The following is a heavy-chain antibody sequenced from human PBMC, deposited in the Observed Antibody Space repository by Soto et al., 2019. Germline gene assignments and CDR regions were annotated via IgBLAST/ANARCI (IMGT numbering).Heavy chain of an antibody. CDR2: INAGNGNT. V-gene: IGHV1-3*01. Sequence: QVHLVQSGAEVKKPGASVNVSCKASGYTFSNYAIHWVRQAPGQRLEWMGWINAGNGNTKYSQNFQGSVTITRDTFASTAYMELSSLRSEVTAVYYCARSGSCTNTACYGAFGYWGQGTLVTVSS. CDR3: ARSGSCTNTACYGAFGY. D-gene: IGHD2-2*01. CDR1: GYTFSNYA. J-gene: IGHJ4*02.